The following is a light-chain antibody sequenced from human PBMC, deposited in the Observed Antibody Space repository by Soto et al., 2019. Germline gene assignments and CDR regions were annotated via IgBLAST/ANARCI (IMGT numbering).Light chain of an antibody. CDR1: QDIRNA. CDR3: LQDYNFPYI. V-gene: IGKV1-6*01. J-gene: IGKJ2*01. CDR2: AAS. Sequence: AIQMTQSPSSLSASVGDRVTITCRASQDIRNALGWYQQKPGKAPKLLIYAASSLGSGVPSRFSGSGSGTDFNLTISSLQPEDFATYLCLQDYNFPYIFGQGTKVEIK.